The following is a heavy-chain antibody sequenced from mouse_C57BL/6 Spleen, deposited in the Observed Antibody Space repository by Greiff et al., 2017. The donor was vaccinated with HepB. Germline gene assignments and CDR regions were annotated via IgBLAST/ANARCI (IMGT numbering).Heavy chain of an antibody. CDR1: GYTFTSYW. CDR3: ARSRYYGSSYNYFDY. J-gene: IGHJ2*01. V-gene: IGHV1-53*01. CDR2: INPSNGGT. D-gene: IGHD1-1*01. Sequence: QVQLQQPGTELVKPGASVKLSCKASGYTFTSYWMHWVKLRPGQGLEWIGNINPSNGGTNYNEKFKSKATLTVDKSSSTAYMQLSSLTSEDSAVYYCARSRYYGSSYNYFDYWGQGTTLTVSS.